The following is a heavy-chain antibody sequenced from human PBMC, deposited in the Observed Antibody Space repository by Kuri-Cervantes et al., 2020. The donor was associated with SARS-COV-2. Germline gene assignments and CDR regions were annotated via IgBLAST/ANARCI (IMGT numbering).Heavy chain of an antibody. CDR1: GFTFSSYA. Sequence: GESLKISCAASGFTFSSYAMSWVRQAPGKGQEWVSAISGSGGSTYYADSVKGRFTISRDNSKNTLYLQMNSLRAEDTAVYYCAKDPRDYYDSSGYYQYYDYWGQGTLVTVSS. CDR2: ISGSGGST. V-gene: IGHV3-23*01. CDR3: AKDPRDYYDSSGYYQYYDY. D-gene: IGHD3-22*01. J-gene: IGHJ4*02.